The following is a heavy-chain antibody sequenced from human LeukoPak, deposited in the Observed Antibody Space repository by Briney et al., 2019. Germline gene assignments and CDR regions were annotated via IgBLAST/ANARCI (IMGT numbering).Heavy chain of an antibody. CDR2: INHSGST. V-gene: IGHV4-34*01. CDR1: GGSFSGYY. CDR3: ARRFGYSYRTGYYMDV. J-gene: IGHJ6*03. Sequence: SETLSLTCAVYGGSFSGYYWSWIRQPPGKGLEWIGEINHSGSTNYNPSLKSRVTISVDTSKNQFSLKLSSVTAADTAVYYCARRFGYSYRTGYYMDVWGKGTTVTISS. D-gene: IGHD5-12*01.